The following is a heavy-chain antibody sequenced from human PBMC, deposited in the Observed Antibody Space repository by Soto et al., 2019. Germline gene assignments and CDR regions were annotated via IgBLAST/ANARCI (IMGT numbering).Heavy chain of an antibody. CDR2: ISNEGSNK. CDR1: GFTFSSYG. V-gene: IGHV3-30*18. CDR3: ANDYYDDSSGSFDY. J-gene: IGHJ4*02. D-gene: IGHD3-22*01. Sequence: QVQLVESGGGVVQPGRSLRLSCAASGFTFSSYGMHWVRQAPGKGLEWVSGISNEGSNKSDAYSVKVRFTISRDHSKNPLYLQMTNLSAEDTAVYYCANDYYDDSSGSFDYGGQGTLVTVST.